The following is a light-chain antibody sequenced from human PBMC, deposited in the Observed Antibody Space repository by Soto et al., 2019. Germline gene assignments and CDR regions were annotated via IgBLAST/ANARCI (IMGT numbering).Light chain of an antibody. CDR2: GAY. CDR3: QQYGSSPIT. V-gene: IGKV3-20*01. Sequence: EIVLTQSPGTLSLSPRERVTLSCRASQSVSSSYLAWYQQKLGQAPRLLIYGAYSRATGIPDRFSGGGSGTDFTLTISRLEPEDFAVYYCQQYGSSPITFGQGTRL. J-gene: IGKJ5*01. CDR1: QSVSSSY.